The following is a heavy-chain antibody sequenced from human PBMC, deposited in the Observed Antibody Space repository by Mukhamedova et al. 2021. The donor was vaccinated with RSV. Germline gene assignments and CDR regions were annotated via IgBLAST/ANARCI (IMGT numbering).Heavy chain of an antibody. D-gene: IGHD3-9*01. CDR3: AREGPSYDILTGTFDY. V-gene: IGHV3-30*04. J-gene: IGHJ4*02. CDR2: ISYDGSNK. Sequence: EWVAVISYDGSNKYYADSVKGRFTISRDNSKNTLYLQMNSLRAEDTAVYYCAREGPSYDILTGTFDYCGQGTLVTVSS.